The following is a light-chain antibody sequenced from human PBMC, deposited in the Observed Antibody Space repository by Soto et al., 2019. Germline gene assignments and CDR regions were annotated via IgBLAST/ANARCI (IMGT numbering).Light chain of an antibody. CDR2: RVS. CDR3: TQGTHWPRT. J-gene: IGKJ1*01. V-gene: IGKV2-30*01. CDR1: KSLVYSDGNTH. Sequence: DVVLTQSPLSLPVNFGQPASISCRSSKSLVYSDGNTHLSWFHQRPGQSPRHLIYRVSSRDSGVPDRFSGSGSGTDFTPEISMVEAEDVGIYFCTQGTHWPRTFGQGTKVEVK.